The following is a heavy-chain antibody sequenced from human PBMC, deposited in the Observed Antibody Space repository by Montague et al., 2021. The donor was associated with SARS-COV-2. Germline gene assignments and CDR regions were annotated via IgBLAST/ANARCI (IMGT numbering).Heavy chain of an antibody. CDR1: GFTVSSNY. J-gene: IGHJ6*02. CDR2: IYSGGST. CDR3: ARGGGYYSYGMDV. Sequence: SLSLSASGFTVSSNYMSWVRQAPGKGLQWVSVIYSGGSTYSADSVKGRFTVSRDNSKNTLILQMNSLRAEDTAVYYCARGGGYYSYGMDVWGQGTTVTVSS. V-gene: IGHV3-53*01. D-gene: IGHD2-15*01.